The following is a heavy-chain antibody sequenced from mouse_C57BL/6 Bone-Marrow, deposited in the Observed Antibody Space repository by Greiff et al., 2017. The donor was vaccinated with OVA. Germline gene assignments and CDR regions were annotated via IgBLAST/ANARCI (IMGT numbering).Heavy chain of an antibody. CDR1: GYSITSGYY. D-gene: IGHD2-5*01. V-gene: IGHV3-6*01. CDR2: ISYDGSN. Sequence: DVQLQESGPGLVKPSQSLSLTCSVTGYSITSGYYWNWIRQFPGNKLEWMGYISYDGSNNYNPSLKNRISITRDTSKNQFFLKLNSVTTEDTATYYCAREGGYSNFWFAYWGQGTLVTVSA. CDR3: AREGGYSNFWFAY. J-gene: IGHJ3*01.